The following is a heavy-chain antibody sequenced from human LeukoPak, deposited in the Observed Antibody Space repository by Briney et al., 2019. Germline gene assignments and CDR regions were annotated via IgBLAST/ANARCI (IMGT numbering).Heavy chain of an antibody. CDR3: ARGGVRGVIICYFDY. CDR1: GGSFSGYY. V-gene: IGHV4-34*01. D-gene: IGHD3-10*01. CDR2: INHSGST. J-gene: IGHJ4*02. Sequence: SETLSLTCAVYGGSFSGYYWSWIRQPPGKGLEWIGGINHSGSTNYNPSLKSRVTISVDTSKNQFSLKLSSVTAADTAVYYCARGGVRGVIICYFDYWGQGTLVTVSS.